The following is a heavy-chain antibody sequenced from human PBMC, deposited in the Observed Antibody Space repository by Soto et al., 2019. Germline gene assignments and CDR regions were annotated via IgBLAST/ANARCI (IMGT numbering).Heavy chain of an antibody. J-gene: IGHJ4*02. V-gene: IGHV1-24*01. CDR1: GYTLTELS. CDR3: ATDPEGDFDY. D-gene: IGHD3-10*01. Sequence: AASVKVSCKVSGYTLTELSMHWVRQAPGKGLEWMGGFDPEDGETIYAQKFQGRVTMTEDTSTDTAYMELSSLRSEDTAVDYCATDPEGDFDYWGQGTLVTVSS. CDR2: FDPEDGET.